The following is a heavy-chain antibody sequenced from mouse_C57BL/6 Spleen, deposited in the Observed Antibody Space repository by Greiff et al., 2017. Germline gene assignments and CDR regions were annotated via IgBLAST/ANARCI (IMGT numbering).Heavy chain of an antibody. Sequence: ESGPGLVKPSQSLSLTCSVTGYSITSGYYWKWIRQFPGNKLEWMGYISDDGSNNYNPSLKNRISITRDTSKNQFFLKLNSVTTEDTATYYCAREYYKAMDYWGQGTSGTVSS. CDR1: GYSITSGYY. V-gene: IGHV3-6*01. J-gene: IGHJ4*01. D-gene: IGHD2-12*01. CDR2: ISDDGSN. CDR3: AREYYKAMDY.